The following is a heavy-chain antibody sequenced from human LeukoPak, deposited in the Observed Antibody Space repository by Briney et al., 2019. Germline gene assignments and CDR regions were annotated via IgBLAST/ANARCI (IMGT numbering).Heavy chain of an antibody. Sequence: SETLSLTCTVSGDSISTYYWSWVRQPPGKGLEWIGYIYYGGNTNYNPSLKSRVTISVDTSKNQFSLKLSSVTAADTAVYYCARALIDYEIDYWGQGTLVTVSS. V-gene: IGHV4-59*01. D-gene: IGHD4-17*01. CDR3: ARALIDYEIDY. J-gene: IGHJ4*02. CDR1: GDSISTYY. CDR2: IYYGGNT.